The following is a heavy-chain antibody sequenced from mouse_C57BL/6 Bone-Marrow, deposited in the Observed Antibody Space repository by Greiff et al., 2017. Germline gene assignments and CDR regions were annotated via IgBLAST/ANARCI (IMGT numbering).Heavy chain of an antibody. V-gene: IGHV1-80*01. CDR3: AGSGDYCWYFDD. CDR1: GYAFSSYW. J-gene: IGHJ1*03. D-gene: IGHD1-1*01. CDR2: IYPGDGDT. Sequence: QVQLQQSGAELVKPGASVKISCKASGYAFSSYWMNWVKQRPGKGLEWIGQIYPGDGDTNYNGKFKGKATVTADKSSSTAYMQLSSLTSEDSAVYCCAGSGDYCWYFDDWGTGTTVTVSS.